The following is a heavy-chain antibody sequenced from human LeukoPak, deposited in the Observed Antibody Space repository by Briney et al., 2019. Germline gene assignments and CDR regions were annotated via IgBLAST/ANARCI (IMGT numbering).Heavy chain of an antibody. Sequence: ASVKVSCKASGGTFSSYAISWVRQAPGQGLEWMGRIIPILGIANYAQKFQGRVTITADKSTSTAYMELSSLRSEDTAVYYCASSIAAAGRSIDYWGQGTLVTVSS. V-gene: IGHV1-69*04. CDR2: IIPILGIA. CDR3: ASSIAAAGRSIDY. CDR1: GGTFSSYA. J-gene: IGHJ4*02. D-gene: IGHD6-13*01.